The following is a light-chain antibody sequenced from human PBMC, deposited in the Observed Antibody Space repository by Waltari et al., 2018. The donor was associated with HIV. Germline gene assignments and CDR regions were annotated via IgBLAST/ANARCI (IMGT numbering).Light chain of an antibody. CDR1: SGHTTYA. V-gene: IGLV4-69*01. J-gene: IGLJ3*02. Sequence: QLVLTQSPSASASLGASVKLTCTLSSGHTTYAIAWHQQQPGKGPRYLMKLNSDGSHSKGDGIPDRFSGSSSGAERYLTISSLQSEDEADYYCQTWDTGGRVFGGGTKLTVL. CDR3: QTWDTGGRV. CDR2: LNSDGSH.